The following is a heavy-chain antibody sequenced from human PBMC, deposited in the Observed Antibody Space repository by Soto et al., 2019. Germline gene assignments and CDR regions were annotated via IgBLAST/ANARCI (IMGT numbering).Heavy chain of an antibody. CDR1: GYTFACLY. V-gene: IGHV1-18*04. CDR3: ARYRPYDFWSGYSDY. D-gene: IGHD3-3*01. Sequence: ASVEVCCKASGYTFACLYRHWVRQAPGQGLEWMGWISAYNGNTNYAQKLQGRVTMTTDTSTSTAYMELRSLRSDDTAVYYCARYRPYDFWSGYSDYWGQGTLVTVSS. J-gene: IGHJ4*02. CDR2: ISAYNGNT.